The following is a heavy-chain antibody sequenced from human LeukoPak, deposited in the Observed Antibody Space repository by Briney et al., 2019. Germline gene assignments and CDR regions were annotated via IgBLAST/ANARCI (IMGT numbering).Heavy chain of an antibody. D-gene: IGHD3-22*01. CDR1: GYTFTSYG. J-gene: IGHJ4*02. CDR3: AREVGYYYDSSGYPDY. V-gene: IGHV1-18*01. Sequence: VASVKVSCKASGYTFTSYGISWVRQAPGQGLEWMGWISAYNGNTNYAQKLQGRVTMTTDTSTSTAYMELRSLRSDDTAVYYCAREVGYYYDSSGYPDYWGQGTLVTVSS. CDR2: ISAYNGNT.